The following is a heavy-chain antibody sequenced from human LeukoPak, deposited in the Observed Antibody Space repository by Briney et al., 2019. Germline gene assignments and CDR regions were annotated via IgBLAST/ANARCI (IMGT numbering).Heavy chain of an antibody. J-gene: IGHJ4*02. CDR2: IYYGGSA. CDR3: ARHGSSYSFDY. D-gene: IGHD6-13*01. V-gene: IGHV4-59*08. CDR1: GGSVGSYY. Sequence: SETLSLICTVSGGSVGSYYWSWIRQSPGKGLEWIGHIYYGGSANYNPSLKSRATISIDRSKNQFSLKLSSLTAADTAVYYCARHGSSYSFDYWGQGTLVTVSS.